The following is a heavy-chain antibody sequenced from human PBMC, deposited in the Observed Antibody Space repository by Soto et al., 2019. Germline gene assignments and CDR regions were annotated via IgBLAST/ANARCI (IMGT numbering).Heavy chain of an antibody. CDR1: GFAVSNYF. CDR3: ARDVLGAAYDFRH. CDR2: ISSNGGT. J-gene: IGHJ4*02. Sequence: EVQLVESGGGLVQPGGSLRLSCAASGFAVSNYFMTWVRQAPGKGLEWVSVISSNGGTFYADSVKGRFTISRDSSKNTLDLQMASLRVEDTAVYHCARDVLGAAYDFRHGGQGTLVTVSS. D-gene: IGHD3-3*01. V-gene: IGHV3-66*01.